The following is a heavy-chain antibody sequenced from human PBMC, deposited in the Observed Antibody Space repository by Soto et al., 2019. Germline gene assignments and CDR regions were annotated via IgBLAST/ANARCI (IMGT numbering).Heavy chain of an antibody. V-gene: IGHV1-18*01. J-gene: IGHJ3*02. Sequence: QVQLVQSGTEVKKPGASVKVSCKASGYTFTNYGISWVRQAPGQGLEWLAWINTYNGHTNYAQKLQGRVTLTTDTSRSIAYMELRSLRSDDTTVYSCARDLLYSSRSTVRFDIWGQGTMVTVSS. D-gene: IGHD6-13*01. CDR3: ARDLLYSSRSTVRFDI. CDR2: INTYNGHT. CDR1: GYTFTNYG.